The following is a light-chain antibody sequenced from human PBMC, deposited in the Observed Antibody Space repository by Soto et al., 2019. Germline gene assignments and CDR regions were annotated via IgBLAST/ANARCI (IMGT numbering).Light chain of an antibody. J-gene: IGLJ2*01. Sequence: QSALTQPRSVSGSPGQSVTISCTGTSSYVGSYNFVSWSQQHPVKAPKLMIYDVTNRPSGVADRFSGSESGNTSSLTISVIQAEEGAAYSCSSYAGSFPRFGGGTQVTVL. V-gene: IGLV2-11*01. CDR3: SSYAGSFPR. CDR2: DVT. CDR1: SSYVGSYNF.